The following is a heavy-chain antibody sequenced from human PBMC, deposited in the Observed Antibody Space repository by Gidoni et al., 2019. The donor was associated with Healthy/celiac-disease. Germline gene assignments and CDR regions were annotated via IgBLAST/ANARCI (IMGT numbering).Heavy chain of an antibody. Sequence: QVQLQQWGAGLLKPSETLSLTCAVYGGSFSGYYWSWIRQPPGKGLEWIGEINHSGSTNYNPSLKSRVTISVDTSKNQFSLKLSSVTAADTAVYYCARGWRWLHNWFDPWGQGTLVTVSS. CDR3: ARGWRWLHNWFDP. D-gene: IGHD5-12*01. CDR1: GGSFSGYY. J-gene: IGHJ5*02. CDR2: INHSGST. V-gene: IGHV4-34*01.